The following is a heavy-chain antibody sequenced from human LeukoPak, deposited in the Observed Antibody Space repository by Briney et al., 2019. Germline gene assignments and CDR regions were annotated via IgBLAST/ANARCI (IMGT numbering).Heavy chain of an antibody. Sequence: PGGSLRLSCAASGFTFSSYGMHWVRQAPGKGLEWVAVISYDGSNKYYADSVKGRFTISRDNSKNTLYLQMNSLRAEDTAVYYCAKVLRVQQLAHFDYWGQGTLVTVSS. CDR1: GFTFSSYG. D-gene: IGHD6-13*01. J-gene: IGHJ4*02. CDR3: AKVLRVQQLAHFDY. V-gene: IGHV3-30*18. CDR2: ISYDGSNK.